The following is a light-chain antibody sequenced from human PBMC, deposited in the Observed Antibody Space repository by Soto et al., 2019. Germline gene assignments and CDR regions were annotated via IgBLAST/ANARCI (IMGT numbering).Light chain of an antibody. CDR1: QSVSIH. CDR3: QQYDNWPIT. V-gene: IGKV3-15*01. CDR2: GAS. Sequence: EIVMTQSPATLSVSPGARATLSCRASQSVSIHLAWYQQKPGQAPRLLSYGASTRATGIPARFSGSGSGTEFTLSISSLQSEYFAVYYCQQYDNWPITFGQGTRLEI. J-gene: IGKJ5*01.